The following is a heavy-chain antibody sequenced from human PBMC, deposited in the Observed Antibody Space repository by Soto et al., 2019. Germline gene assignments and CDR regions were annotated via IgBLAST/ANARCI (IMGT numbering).Heavy chain of an antibody. CDR1: GFTVSSNY. D-gene: IGHD6-6*01. Sequence: GESLKISCAASGFTVSSNYMSWVRQAPGKGLEWVSVIYSGGSTYYADSVKGRFTISRDNSKNTLYLQMNSLRAEDTAVYYCAREDLTTTKRAAPYYYYGMDVWGQGTTVTVSS. CDR3: AREDLTTTKRAAPYYYYGMDV. J-gene: IGHJ6*02. CDR2: IYSGGST. V-gene: IGHV3-53*01.